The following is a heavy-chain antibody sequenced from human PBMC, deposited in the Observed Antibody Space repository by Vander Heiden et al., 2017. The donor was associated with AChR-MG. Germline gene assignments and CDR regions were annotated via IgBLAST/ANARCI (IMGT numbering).Heavy chain of an antibody. CDR1: GFTFSSYG. Sequence: QVQAVASGGGVVQPGGSLRLSCPGSGFTFSSYGMHWVRQAPGKGLEWVAFIRYDGSNKYYADSVKGRFTISRDNSKNTLYLQMNSLRAEDTAVYYCAGFMVTDYWGQGTMVTVSS. V-gene: IGHV3-30*02. CDR2: IRYDGSNK. J-gene: IGHJ4*02. CDR3: AGFMVTDY. D-gene: IGHD5-18*01.